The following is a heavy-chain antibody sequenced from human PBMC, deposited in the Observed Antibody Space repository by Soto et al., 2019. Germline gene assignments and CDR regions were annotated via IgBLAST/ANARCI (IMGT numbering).Heavy chain of an antibody. J-gene: IGHJ4*02. CDR1: GASITSDDFY. V-gene: IGHV4-30-4*01. CDR2: IYYSGST. D-gene: IGHD2-21*01. Sequence: QVQLQESGPGLVKPSQTLSLTCTVSGASITSDDFYWSWIRQPPGKGLEWIGYIYYSGSTYYNPSLNSRVSPSIDTSKNQFSLKLTSVTAADTAVYYCARSTGRYWGQGTLVTVSS. CDR3: ARSTGRY.